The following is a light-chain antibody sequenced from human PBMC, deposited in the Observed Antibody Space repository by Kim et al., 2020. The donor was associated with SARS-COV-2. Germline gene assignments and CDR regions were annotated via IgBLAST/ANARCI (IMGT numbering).Light chain of an antibody. CDR3: QQYGSSPLT. V-gene: IGKV3-20*01. J-gene: IGKJ1*01. CDR1: QSVSSSY. Sequence: SPGERATLSCRASQSVSSSYLAWYQQKPGQAPRLLIYDASSRATAIPDRFSGSGSGTDFTLTISRLEPEDFAVYYCQQYGSSPLTFGQGTKVDIK. CDR2: DAS.